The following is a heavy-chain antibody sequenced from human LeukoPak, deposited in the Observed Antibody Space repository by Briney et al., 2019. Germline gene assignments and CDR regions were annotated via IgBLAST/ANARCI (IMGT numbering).Heavy chain of an antibody. CDR2: IYPGDSDT. Sequence: GAALKISWKGSGWGFTSYWIGWVRPMTGKGLGWMGIIYPGDSDTRYSPSFQGQVTISADKSISTAYLQWSSLKASDTAMYYCARHVLRYFDWSLSPGWWFDPWGQGTLVTVSS. CDR3: ARHVLRYFDWSLSPGWWFDP. CDR1: GWGFTSYW. D-gene: IGHD3-9*01. J-gene: IGHJ5*02. V-gene: IGHV5-51*01.